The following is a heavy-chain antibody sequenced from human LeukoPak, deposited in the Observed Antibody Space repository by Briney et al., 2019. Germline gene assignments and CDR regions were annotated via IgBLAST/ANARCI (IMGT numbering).Heavy chain of an antibody. CDR2: IKSKTDGWTT. V-gene: IGHV3-15*01. CDR1: GFTFRNAW. J-gene: IGHJ4*02. Sequence: GGSLRLSCAASGFTFRNAWMSWLRQAPGKGLEWVGRIKSKTDGWTTDYAAPVTGRFTISRDDAKNTLYLQMNSLKTEDTAVYYCTTEDRGPYYFDCWGQGTLVTVSA. D-gene: IGHD3-10*01. CDR3: TTEDRGPYYFDC.